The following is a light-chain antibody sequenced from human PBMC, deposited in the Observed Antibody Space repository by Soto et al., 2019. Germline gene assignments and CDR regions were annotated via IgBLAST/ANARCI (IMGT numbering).Light chain of an antibody. CDR2: SNS. V-gene: IGLV1-44*01. CDR1: SSNIGNDI. J-gene: IGLJ2*01. Sequence: VVTQPPSASGTPGQRVTISCSGSSSNIGNDIVNWYQQVPGTAPKLLIYSNSQRPSGVPDRFSGSKSGTSASLAIRGLQSEDEADYFCATWDDRLQGLVFGGGTKVTVL. CDR3: ATWDDRLQGLV.